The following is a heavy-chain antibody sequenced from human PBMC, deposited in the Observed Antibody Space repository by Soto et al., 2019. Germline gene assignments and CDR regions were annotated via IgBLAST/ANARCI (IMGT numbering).Heavy chain of an antibody. J-gene: IGHJ5*02. V-gene: IGHV3-48*02. CDR1: GFTFSSYS. CDR3: ARDLEGLTKDWFDP. D-gene: IGHD3-9*01. Sequence: EVQLVESGGGLVQPGGSLRLSCAASGFTFSSYSMNWVRQAPGKGLEWVSYISSSSSTIYYADSVKGRFTISRDNAKNSLYLQMNSLRDEDTAVYYCARDLEGLTKDWFDPWGQGTLVTVSS. CDR2: ISSSSSTI.